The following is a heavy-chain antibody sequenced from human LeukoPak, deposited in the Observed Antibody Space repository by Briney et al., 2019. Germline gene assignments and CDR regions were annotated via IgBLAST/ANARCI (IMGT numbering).Heavy chain of an antibody. CDR2: ISSSSSTI. CDR1: GFTFSTYS. D-gene: IGHD2-2*01. Sequence: PGGSLRLSCAASGFTFSTYSMNWVRQAPGKGLEWISYISSSSSTIYYADSVKGRFTISRDNAKNSLYLQMDSLRDEDTAVYYCARGGYCSSASCYFDSWGQGTLVTVSS. V-gene: IGHV3-48*02. J-gene: IGHJ4*02. CDR3: ARGGYCSSASCYFDS.